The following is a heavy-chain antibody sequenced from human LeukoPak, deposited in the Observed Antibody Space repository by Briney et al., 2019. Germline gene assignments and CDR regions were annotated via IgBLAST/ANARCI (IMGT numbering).Heavy chain of an antibody. CDR2: ISWNSGSI. J-gene: IGHJ5*02. CDR3: ATGSSVYLTT. CDR1: GFTFDDYA. Sequence: GGSLRLSCAASGFTFDDYAMHWVRQAPGKGLEWVSGISWNSGSIGYADSVKGRFTISRDNAKNTLYLQMNSLRAEDTAVYYCATGSSVYLTTWGQGTLVTVSS. D-gene: IGHD3-22*01. V-gene: IGHV3-9*01.